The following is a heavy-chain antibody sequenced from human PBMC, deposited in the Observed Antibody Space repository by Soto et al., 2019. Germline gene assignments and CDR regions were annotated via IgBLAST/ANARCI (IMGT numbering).Heavy chain of an antibody. V-gene: IGHV3-33*01. CDR2: IWYDGSNK. J-gene: IGHJ6*02. CDR3: ARDTLGYCSGVCYYGMDV. Sequence: GGSLRLSCAASGFTFSSYGMHWVRQAPGKGLEWVAVIWYDGSNKYYADSAKGRFTISRDNSKNTLYLQMNSLRAEDTAVYYCARDTLGYCSGVCYYGMDVWGQGTTVTVSS. D-gene: IGHD2-15*01. CDR1: GFTFSSYG.